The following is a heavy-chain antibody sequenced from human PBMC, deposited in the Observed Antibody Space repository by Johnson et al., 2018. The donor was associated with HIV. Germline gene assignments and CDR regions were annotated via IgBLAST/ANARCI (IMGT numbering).Heavy chain of an antibody. CDR1: GFTFSNAW. CDR3: TAPIVGAIDAFDI. Sequence: VESGGGLVKPGGSLRLSCAASGFTFSNAWMTWVRQAPGKGLEWVGRIKSKIDGGTTDYAAPVKGRFSISRDDAKNTLYLQMNSLETEDTAVYYCTAPIVGAIDAFDIWGQGTKVTVSS. J-gene: IGHJ3*02. V-gene: IGHV3-15*01. D-gene: IGHD1-26*01. CDR2: IKSKIDGGTT.